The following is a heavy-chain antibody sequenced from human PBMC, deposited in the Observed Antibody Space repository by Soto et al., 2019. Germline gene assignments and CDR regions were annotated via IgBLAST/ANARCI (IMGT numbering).Heavy chain of an antibody. CDR2: IYPGDSDT. V-gene: IGHV5-51*01. J-gene: IGHJ3*02. D-gene: IGHD6-19*01. CDR1: GYSSTSYW. CDR3: ARSIAVAGNMGGAFDI. Sequence: PGESLKISCKGSGYSSTSYWIGWVRQMPGKGLEWMGIIYPGDSDTRYSPSFQGQVTISADKSISTAYLQWSSLKASDTAMYYCARSIAVAGNMGGAFDIWGQGTMVTVSS.